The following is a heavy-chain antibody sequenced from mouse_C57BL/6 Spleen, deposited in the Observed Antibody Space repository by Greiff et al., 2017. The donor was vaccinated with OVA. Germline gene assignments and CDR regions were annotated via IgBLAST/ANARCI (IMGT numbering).Heavy chain of an antibody. CDR2: ISYDGSN. V-gene: IGHV3-6*01. Sequence: EVQLVESGPGLVKPSQSLSLTCSVTGYSITSGYYWNWIRQFPGNKLEWMGYISYDGSNNYNPSLKNRISITRDTSKNQFFLKLNSVTTEDTATYYCARVDYHDDLFAYWGQGTLVTVSA. D-gene: IGHD1-1*01. CDR1: GYSITSGYY. J-gene: IGHJ3*01. CDR3: ARVDYHDDLFAY.